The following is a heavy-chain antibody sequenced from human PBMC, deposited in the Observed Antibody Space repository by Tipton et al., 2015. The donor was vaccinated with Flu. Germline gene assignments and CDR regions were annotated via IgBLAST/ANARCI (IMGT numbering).Heavy chain of an antibody. Sequence: LRLSCAASGFTFSSYSMNWVRQAPGKGLEWVSSISSSSSYIYYADSVKGRFTISRDNAKNSLYLQMNSLRAEDTAVYYCARDPGSTDPSFDYWGQGTLVTVSS. J-gene: IGHJ4*02. D-gene: IGHD3-10*01. CDR2: ISSSSSYI. V-gene: IGHV3-21*01. CDR1: GFTFSSYS. CDR3: ARDPGSTDPSFDY.